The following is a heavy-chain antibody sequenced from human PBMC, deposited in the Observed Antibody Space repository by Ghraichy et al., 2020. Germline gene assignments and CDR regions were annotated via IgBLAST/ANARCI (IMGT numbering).Heavy chain of an antibody. CDR2: IYYSGST. CDR1: GGSISSYY. Sequence: SETLSLTCTVSGGSISSYYWSWIRQPPGKGLEWIGYIYYSGSTNYNPSLKSRVTISVDTSKNQFSLKLSSVTAADTAVYYCARVIYDSSGYYYFDYWGQGTLVTVSS. CDR3: ARVIYDSSGYYYFDY. D-gene: IGHD3-22*01. V-gene: IGHV4-59*01. J-gene: IGHJ4*02.